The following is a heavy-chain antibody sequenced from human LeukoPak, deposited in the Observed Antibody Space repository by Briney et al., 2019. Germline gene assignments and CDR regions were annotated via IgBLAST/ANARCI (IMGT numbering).Heavy chain of an antibody. V-gene: IGHV3-48*01. D-gene: IGHD1-7*01. Sequence: GGSLRLSCAASGFTFSSYGMHSVRQAPRKGVEWVSYISSSSRTIYYADSVKGRFTISRDNAKNSLYLQMNSLRAEDTAVYYCARSSRELGGYAPWELMPPFDYWGQGALVTVSS. CDR2: ISSSSRTI. CDR1: GFTFSSYG. CDR3: ARSSRELGGYAPWELMPPFDY. J-gene: IGHJ4*02.